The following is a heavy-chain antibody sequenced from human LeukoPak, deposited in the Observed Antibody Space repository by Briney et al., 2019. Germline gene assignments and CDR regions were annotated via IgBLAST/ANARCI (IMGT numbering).Heavy chain of an antibody. CDR3: ARAVGTAPFDH. CDR1: RGSLTSYY. V-gene: IGHV4-59*01. CDR2: IHYSGSP. D-gene: IGHD2-21*02. Sequence: PSETLSLTCTVSRGSLTSYYWSWIRQPPGKRLEWIGYIHYSGSPNYNPSLKSRVTMSVETSKNQFSLKLSSVTAADTAVYYCARAVGTAPFDHWGQGTLVTVSS. J-gene: IGHJ4*02.